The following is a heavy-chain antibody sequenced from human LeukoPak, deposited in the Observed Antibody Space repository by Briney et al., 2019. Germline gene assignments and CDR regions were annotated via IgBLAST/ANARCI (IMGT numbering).Heavy chain of an antibody. J-gene: IGHJ5*02. Sequence: GESLQISCQGSGYSFANYWIGWVRQMPGKGLEWVGIIYPGDSDMRYSPSFQGQVTISADTSISTAYLQWSSLKASDTAMYYCALAGNWLDPWGQGTLVTVSS. CDR1: GYSFANYW. V-gene: IGHV5-51*01. CDR3: ALAGNWLDP. D-gene: IGHD6-25*01. CDR2: IYPGDSDM.